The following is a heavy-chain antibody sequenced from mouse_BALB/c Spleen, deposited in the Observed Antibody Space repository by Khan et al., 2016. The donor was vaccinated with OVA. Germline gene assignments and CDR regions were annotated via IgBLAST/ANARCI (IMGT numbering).Heavy chain of an antibody. V-gene: IGHV3-2*02. CDR2: ISYSGST. J-gene: IGHJ2*01. CDR1: GYSITSDYA. CDR3: ARDYGSGYYYFDY. Sequence: EVKLLESGPGLVKPSQSLSLTCTVTGYSITSDYAWNWIRQFPGNKLEWRGYISYSGSTSYNPNLKSRISITRDTSKNQVFLQLNSVTTEDTATYYFARDYGSGYYYFDYWCQVTTPTVSS. D-gene: IGHD1-1*01.